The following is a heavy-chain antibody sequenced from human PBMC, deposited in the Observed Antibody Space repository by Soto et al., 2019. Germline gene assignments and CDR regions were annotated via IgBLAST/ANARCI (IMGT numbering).Heavy chain of an antibody. CDR1: GGSISSGGYY. D-gene: IGHD1-20*01. J-gene: IGHJ5*02. Sequence: QVQLQESGPGLVKPSQTLSLTCTVSGGSISSGGYYWSWIRQHPGKGLEWIGYIYYSGSTYHNPSLKSRVTISVDASKNQFPLKLSSVTAADTAVYYCARVGGINWFDPWGQGTLVTVSS. CDR2: IYYSGST. V-gene: IGHV4-31*03. CDR3: ARVGGINWFDP.